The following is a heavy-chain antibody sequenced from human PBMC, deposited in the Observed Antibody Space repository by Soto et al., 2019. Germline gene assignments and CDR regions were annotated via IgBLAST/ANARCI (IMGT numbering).Heavy chain of an antibody. CDR2: ISGNGGST. CDR1: GFTFNNYA. V-gene: IGHV3-23*01. J-gene: IGHJ4*02. CDR3: ARWDTAMDWSFDY. D-gene: IGHD5-18*01. Sequence: GGSLRLSCVASGFTFNNYAMSWVRQAPGKGLEWVSAISGNGGSTYYADFVKGRFTISRDNSKNTLYLQMNSLRAEDTAVYYCARWDTAMDWSFDYWGQGTLVTVSS.